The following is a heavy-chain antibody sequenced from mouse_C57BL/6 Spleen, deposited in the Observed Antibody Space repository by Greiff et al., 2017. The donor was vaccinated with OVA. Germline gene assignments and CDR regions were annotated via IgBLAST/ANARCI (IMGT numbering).Heavy chain of an antibody. J-gene: IGHJ3*01. CDR3: ARRIYYDSLFAY. Sequence: QVQLKQSGAELVKPGASVKLSCKASGYTFTSYWMHWVKQRPGQGLEWIGMIHPNSGSTNYNEKFKSKATLTVDKSSSTAYMQLSSLTSEDSAVYYCARRIYYDSLFAYWGQGTLVTVSA. CDR2: IHPNSGST. D-gene: IGHD2-4*01. CDR1: GYTFTSYW. V-gene: IGHV1-64*01.